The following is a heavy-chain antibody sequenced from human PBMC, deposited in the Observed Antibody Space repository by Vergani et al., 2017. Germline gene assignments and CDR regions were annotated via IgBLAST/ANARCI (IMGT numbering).Heavy chain of an antibody. CDR3: ARDDPWGYYYDSSGSTGDMDV. J-gene: IGHJ6*03. CDR2: ISSSSSTI. D-gene: IGHD3-22*01. CDR1: GFTFSSYS. Sequence: EVQLVESGGGLVQPGGSLRLSCAASGFTFSSYSMNWVRQAPGKGLEWVSYISSSSSTIYYADSVKGRFTISRDNAKNSLNLQMNSLRAEDTAVYYCARDDPWGYYYDSSGSTGDMDVWGKGTTVTVSS. V-gene: IGHV3-48*01.